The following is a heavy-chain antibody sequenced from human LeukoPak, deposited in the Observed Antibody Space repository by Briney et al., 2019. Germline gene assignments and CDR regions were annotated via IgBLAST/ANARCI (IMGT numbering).Heavy chain of an antibody. CDR3: ARDLMYSSQTLDY. J-gene: IGHJ4*02. D-gene: IGHD6-13*01. CDR1: GFTFSSYA. CDR2: IWYDGSNK. Sequence: GGSLRLSCAASGFTFSSYATHWVRQAPGKGLEWVAVIWYDGSNKYYADSVKGRFTISRDNSKNTLYLQMNSLRAEDTAVHYCARDLMYSSQTLDYWGQGTLVTVSS. V-gene: IGHV3-33*08.